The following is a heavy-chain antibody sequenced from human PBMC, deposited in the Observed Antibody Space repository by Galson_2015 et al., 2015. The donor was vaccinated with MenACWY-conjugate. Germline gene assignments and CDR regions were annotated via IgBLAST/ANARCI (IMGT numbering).Heavy chain of an antibody. J-gene: IGHJ5*02. CDR1: GYTFTSYA. CDR2: INAGNGNT. D-gene: IGHD2-2*02. V-gene: IGHV1-3*01. CDR3: ARAGLLLYANWFDP. Sequence: SVKVSCKASGYTFTSYAMHWVRQAPGQRLEWMGWINAGNGNTKYSQKFQGRVTITRDTSASTAYMELSSLRSEDTAVYYCARAGLLLYANWFDPWGQGTLVTVSS.